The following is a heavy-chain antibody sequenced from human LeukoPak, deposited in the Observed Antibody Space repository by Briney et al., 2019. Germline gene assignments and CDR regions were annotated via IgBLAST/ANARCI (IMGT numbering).Heavy chain of an antibody. D-gene: IGHD5-18*01. Sequence: PGGSLRLSCAASGFTFSSYAMSWVRQAPGKGLEWVSAISGSGGSTYYADPVKGRFTISRDNSKSTLYLQMNSLRAEDTAVYYCAKGQPLIIQLNPGDDAFDIWGQGTMVTVSS. CDR1: GFTFSSYA. CDR3: AKGQPLIIQLNPGDDAFDI. CDR2: ISGSGGST. V-gene: IGHV3-23*01. J-gene: IGHJ3*02.